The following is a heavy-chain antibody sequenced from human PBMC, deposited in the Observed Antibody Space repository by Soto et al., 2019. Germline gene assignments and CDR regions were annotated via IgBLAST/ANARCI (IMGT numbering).Heavy chain of an antibody. CDR2: ISAYNGNT. V-gene: IGHV1-18*01. CDR3: ARAVVSSWYPSWFDP. Sequence: QVQLVQSGAEVKKPGASVKVSCKASGYTFTSYGISWVRQAPGQGREWMGWISAYNGNTNYAQKLQGRVTMTTDTSTSTANMELRSLRSDDAAVYYCARAVVSSWYPSWFDPWGQGTLVTVSS. D-gene: IGHD6-13*01. CDR1: GYTFTSYG. J-gene: IGHJ5*02.